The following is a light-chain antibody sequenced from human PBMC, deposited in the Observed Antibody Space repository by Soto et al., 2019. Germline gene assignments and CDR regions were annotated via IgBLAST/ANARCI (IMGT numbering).Light chain of an antibody. Sequence: EIVFTLSPGTLSLSKGERATLSCRASQSVSSSYLAWYQQKPGQAPRLLIYGASSRATGIPDRFSGSGSGTDFTLTISRLEPEDFAVYYCQQYGSSPWTFGQGTKVDI. CDR1: QSVSSSY. CDR2: GAS. J-gene: IGKJ1*01. CDR3: QQYGSSPWT. V-gene: IGKV3-20*01.